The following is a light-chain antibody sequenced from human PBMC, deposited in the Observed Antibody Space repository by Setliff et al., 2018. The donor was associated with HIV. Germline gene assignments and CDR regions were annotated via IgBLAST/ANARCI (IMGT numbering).Light chain of an antibody. CDR2: RNN. CDR3: AAWDDSLSVFV. CDR1: SSNIGSNY. Sequence: QSVLTQPPSASGTPGQRVTISCSGSSSNIGSNYVYWYQQLPGTAPKLLIYRNNQRHSGVPDRFSGSKSGTSASLAISGLRSEDEADYYCAAWDDSLSVFVFGTGTKVTVL. J-gene: IGLJ1*01. V-gene: IGLV1-47*01.